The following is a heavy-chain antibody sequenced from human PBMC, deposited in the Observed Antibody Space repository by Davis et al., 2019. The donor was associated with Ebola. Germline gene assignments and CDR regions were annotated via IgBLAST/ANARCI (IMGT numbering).Heavy chain of an antibody. CDR1: GFTFSSYW. Sequence: HTWGSLRLSCAASGFTFSSYWMHWVRQAPGKGLVWVSRINSDGRTTAYADSVKGRFTISRDNAKNTLYLQMNTLRAEDTAVYYCARDLGMGRRVDAFDIWGQGTMVTVSS. CDR3: ARDLGMGRRVDAFDI. D-gene: IGHD7-27*01. V-gene: IGHV3-74*01. J-gene: IGHJ3*02. CDR2: INSDGRTT.